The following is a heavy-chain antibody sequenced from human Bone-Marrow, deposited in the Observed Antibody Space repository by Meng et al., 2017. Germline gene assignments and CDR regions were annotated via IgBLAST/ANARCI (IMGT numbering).Heavy chain of an antibody. V-gene: IGHV3-64*01. CDR3: ARGGWELLRGWFDP. J-gene: IGHJ5*02. CDR2: ISSNGGST. CDR1: GFTFSSYA. D-gene: IGHD1-26*01. Sequence: GGSLRPSCAASGFTFSSYAMHWVRQAPGKGLEYVSAISSNGGSTYYANSVKGRFTISRDNSKNTLYLQMGSLRAEDMAVYYCARGGWELLRGWFDPWGQGTLVTVSS.